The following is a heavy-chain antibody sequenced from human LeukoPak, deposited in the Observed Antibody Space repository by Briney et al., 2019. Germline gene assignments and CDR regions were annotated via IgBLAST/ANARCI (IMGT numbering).Heavy chain of an antibody. V-gene: IGHV4-39*01. J-gene: IGHJ4*02. Sequence: SETLSLTCTVSGGSISSSSYYWGWIRQPPGKGLEWIETIYYSGSTYYNPSLKSRVTISVDTSKTRFSLKLSSVTAADTAVYYCARQGGYWGQGTLVTVSS. CDR2: IYYSGST. CDR1: GGSISSSSYY. CDR3: ARQGGY.